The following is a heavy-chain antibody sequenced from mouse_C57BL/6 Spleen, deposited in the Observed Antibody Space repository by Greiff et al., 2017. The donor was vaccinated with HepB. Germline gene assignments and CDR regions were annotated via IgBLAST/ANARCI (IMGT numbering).Heavy chain of an antibody. V-gene: IGHV1-81*01. CDR3: ARWDYGTDAMDY. CDR1: GYTFTSYG. J-gene: IGHJ4*01. CDR2: IYPRSGNT. Sequence: QVQLQQSGAELARPGASVKLSCKASGYTFTSYGISWVKQRTGQGLEWIGEIYPRSGNTYYNEKFKGKATLTADKSSSTAYMELRSRTSEDSAVYFCARWDYGTDAMDYWGHGTSVTVSS. D-gene: IGHD1-1*01.